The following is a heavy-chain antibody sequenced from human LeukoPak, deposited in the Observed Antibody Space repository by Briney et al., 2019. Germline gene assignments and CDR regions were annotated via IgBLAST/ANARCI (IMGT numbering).Heavy chain of an antibody. CDR2: IYYSGST. CDR1: GGSISSSSYY. CDR3: ASSYCSSTSCYYFDNWFDP. D-gene: IGHD2-2*01. J-gene: IGHJ5*02. Sequence: PSETLSLTCTVSGGSISSSSYYWGWIRQPPGKGLEWIGRIYYSGSTYYNPSLKSRVTISVDTSKNQFSLKLSSVTAADTAVYYCASSYCSSTSCYYFDNWFDPWGQGTLVTVSS. V-gene: IGHV4-39*01.